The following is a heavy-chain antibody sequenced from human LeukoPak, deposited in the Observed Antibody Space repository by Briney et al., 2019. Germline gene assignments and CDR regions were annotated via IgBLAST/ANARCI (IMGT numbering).Heavy chain of an antibody. J-gene: IGHJ2*01. CDR1: GGSISSYY. D-gene: IGHD1-14*01. V-gene: IGHV4-59*01. CDR2: IYYSGST. CDR3: ARVTGYWYFDL. Sequence: PSETLSLTCTVSGGSISSYYWSWIRQPPGKGLEWIGYIYYSGSTNYNPSLKSRVTISVDTSKNQFSLKLSSVTAADTAVYYCARVTGYWYFDLWGRGTLVTVSP.